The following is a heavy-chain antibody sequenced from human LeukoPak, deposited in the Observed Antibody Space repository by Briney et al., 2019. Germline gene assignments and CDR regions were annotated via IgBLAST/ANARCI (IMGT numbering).Heavy chain of an antibody. J-gene: IGHJ3*02. CDR3: ARGVDSSGWFRPIAFDI. Sequence: GRSLRLSCAASGFTFSDYYMSWIRQAPGKGLEWVSYISSSGSTIYYADSVKGRFTISRDNAKNSLYLQMNSLRAEDTAVYYCARGVDSSGWFRPIAFDIWGQGTMVTVSS. CDR2: ISSSGSTI. D-gene: IGHD6-19*01. CDR1: GFTFSDYY. V-gene: IGHV3-11*01.